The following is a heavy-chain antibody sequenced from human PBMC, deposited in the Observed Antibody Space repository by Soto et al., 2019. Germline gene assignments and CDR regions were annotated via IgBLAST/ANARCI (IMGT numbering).Heavy chain of an antibody. CDR3: ARETGLRSSGWSYYFDF. D-gene: IGHD6-19*01. J-gene: IGHJ4*02. CDR1: GFTLSSYS. Sequence: EVQLVESGGGMVQPGGSLRVSCAASGFTLSSYSMHWVRQAPGKGLEWVSYISGSGGTIYYADSVKGRFTISRDNAKNPLSVQMNRLRDEDTAVYFCARETGLRSSGWSYYFDFWGQGTRVTVSS. CDR2: ISGSGGTI. V-gene: IGHV3-48*02.